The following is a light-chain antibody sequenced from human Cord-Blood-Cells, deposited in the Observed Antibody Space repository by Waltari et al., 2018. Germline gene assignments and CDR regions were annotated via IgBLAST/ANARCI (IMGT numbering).Light chain of an antibody. V-gene: IGKV3-20*01. CDR2: GAS. CDR1: QSVSSSY. Sequence: EIVLTQSPGTLSLSPGESATLSCRASQSVSSSYLAWYQQKPSQAPRLLIYGASSRATGIPDRFSGSGSGTDFTLTISRLEPEDFAVYYCQQYGSSPFTFGPGTKVDIK. J-gene: IGKJ3*01. CDR3: QQYGSSPFT.